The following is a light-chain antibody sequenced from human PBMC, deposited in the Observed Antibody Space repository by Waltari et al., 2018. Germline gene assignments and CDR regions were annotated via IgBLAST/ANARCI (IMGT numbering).Light chain of an antibody. CDR3: QHYDFLPT. J-gene: IGKJ3*01. CDR1: QDISTY. V-gene: IGKV1-33*01. CDR2: DAS. Sequence: DIQITQSPPSLSASVGDRVTISCQASQDISTYLNWYQHKPGKSPKLLIHDASNLATGVPSRFSGRGSGTVFSFTISSLQPEDFATYYCQHYDFLPTFGPGTKVDV.